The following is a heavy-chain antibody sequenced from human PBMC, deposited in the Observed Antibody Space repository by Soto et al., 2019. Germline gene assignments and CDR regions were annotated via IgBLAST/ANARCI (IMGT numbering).Heavy chain of an antibody. CDR3: AKDRTTSGWELPFDAFDI. CDR2: ISGSGGST. Sequence: GGSLRLSCAASGFTFSSYAMSWVRQAPGKGLEWVSAISGSGGSTYYADSVKGRFTISRDNSKNTLYLQMNSLRAEDTAVYYCAKDRTTSGWELPFDAFDIWGDVTMFT. D-gene: IGHD1-26*01. J-gene: IGHJ3*02. V-gene: IGHV3-23*01. CDR1: GFTFSSYA.